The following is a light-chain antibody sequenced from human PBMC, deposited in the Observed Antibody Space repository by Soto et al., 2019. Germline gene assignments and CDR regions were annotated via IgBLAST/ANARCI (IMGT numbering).Light chain of an antibody. Sequence: QSALTQPASVSGSPGQSIIISCTGTSSDIGSYDRVSWYQRHPGKAPKLIIYEDTRRPSGISNRFSGSKSGNTASLTISGLQAEDEADYFCGSYAGSSSFVVFGGGTKLTVL. J-gene: IGLJ3*02. CDR1: SSDIGSYDR. CDR2: EDT. CDR3: GSYAGSSSFVV. V-gene: IGLV2-23*02.